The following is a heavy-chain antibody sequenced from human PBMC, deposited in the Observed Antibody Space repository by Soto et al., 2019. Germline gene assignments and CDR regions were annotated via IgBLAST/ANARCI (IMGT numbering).Heavy chain of an antibody. CDR2: ISGSGGGT. Sequence: PGGSLRLSCAASGFTFSSYAMSWVRQAPGKGLEWVSAISGSGGGTYYADSVKGRFTISRDNSKNTLYLQMNSLRAEDTAVYYCAKDGVQGGYSGYDIDYWGQGTLVTVSS. J-gene: IGHJ4*02. CDR1: GFTFSSYA. V-gene: IGHV3-23*01. D-gene: IGHD5-12*01. CDR3: AKDGVQGGYSGYDIDY.